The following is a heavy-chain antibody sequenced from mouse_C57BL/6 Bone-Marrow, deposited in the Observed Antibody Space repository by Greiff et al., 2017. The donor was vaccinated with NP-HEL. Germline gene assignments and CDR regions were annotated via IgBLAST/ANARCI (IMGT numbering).Heavy chain of an antibody. CDR1: GFTFSDYY. J-gene: IGHJ4*01. D-gene: IGHD2-3*01. Sequence: EVMLVESGGGLVQPGGSLKLSCAASGFTFSDYYMYWVRQTPEKRLEWVAYISNGGGSTYYPDTVKGRFTISRDNAKNTLYLQMSRLKSEDTAMYYCARDYDGLYYAMDYWGQGTSVTVSS. CDR2: ISNGGGST. CDR3: ARDYDGLYYAMDY. V-gene: IGHV5-12*01.